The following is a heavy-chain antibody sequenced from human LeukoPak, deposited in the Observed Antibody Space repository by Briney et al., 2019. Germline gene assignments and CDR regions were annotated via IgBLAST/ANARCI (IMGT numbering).Heavy chain of an antibody. CDR1: GFTFSSYS. CDR2: ISSSGSTI. J-gene: IGHJ5*02. Sequence: GGSLRLSCAASGFTFSSYSMNWVRQAPGKGLEWVSSISSSGSTIYYADSVKGRFTISRDNAKNSLYLQMNSLRAEDTAVYYCARDQSYYDSSGYYHTGFDPWGQGTLVTVSS. CDR3: ARDQSYYDSSGYYHTGFDP. D-gene: IGHD3-22*01. V-gene: IGHV3-48*04.